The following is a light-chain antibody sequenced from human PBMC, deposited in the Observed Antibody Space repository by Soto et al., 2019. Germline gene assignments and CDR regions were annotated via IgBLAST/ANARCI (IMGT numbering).Light chain of an antibody. Sequence: EIVLTQSPATLSLSPGERATLSCRASQSVSSYLAWYQHKPGQPPRLLIYDASNRATGIPDRFSGSGSGTDFTLTISSLEPEDFAIYYCQQRSNWPLFNFGPGTKVDIK. CDR1: QSVSSY. V-gene: IGKV3-11*01. J-gene: IGKJ3*01. CDR3: QQRSNWPLFN. CDR2: DAS.